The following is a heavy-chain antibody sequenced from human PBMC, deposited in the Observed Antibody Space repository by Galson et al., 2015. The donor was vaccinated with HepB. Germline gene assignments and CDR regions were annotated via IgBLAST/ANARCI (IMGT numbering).Heavy chain of an antibody. CDR2: IIPILGIA. D-gene: IGHD5/OR15-5a*01. CDR3: APDIYDEDFDY. J-gene: IGHJ4*02. CDR1: GGTFSSYA. Sequence: SVKVSCKASGGTFSSYAISWVRQAPGQGLEWMGRIIPILGIANYAQKFQGRVTITADKSTSTAYMELSSLRSEDTAVYYCAPDIYDEDFDYWGQGTLVTVSS. V-gene: IGHV1-69*04.